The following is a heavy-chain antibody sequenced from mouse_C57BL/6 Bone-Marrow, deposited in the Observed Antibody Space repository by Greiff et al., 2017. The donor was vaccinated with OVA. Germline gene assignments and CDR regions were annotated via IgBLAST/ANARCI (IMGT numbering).Heavy chain of an antibody. CDR1: GYTFTSYW. Sequence: QVQLQQPGAELVKPGASVKLSCKASGYTFTSYWMHWVKQRPGQGLEWIGMIHPNSGSTNYNEKFKSKATLTVDKSSSTAYMQLSSLTSDDSAVYYCAKEENWGYAMDYWGQGTSVTVSS. CDR2: IHPNSGST. CDR3: AKEENWGYAMDY. V-gene: IGHV1-64*01. J-gene: IGHJ4*01.